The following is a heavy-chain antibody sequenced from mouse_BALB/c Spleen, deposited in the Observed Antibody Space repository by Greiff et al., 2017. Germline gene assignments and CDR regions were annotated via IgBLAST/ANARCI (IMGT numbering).Heavy chain of an antibody. J-gene: IGHJ2*01. CDR2: ISSGGSYT. Sequence: EVHLVESGGDLVKPGGSLKLSCAASGFTFSSYGMSWVRQTPDKRLEWVATISSGGSYTYYPDGVKGRFTISRDNAKNTLYLQMSSLKSEDTAMYYCARLDGFFDYWGQGTTLTVSS. CDR1: GFTFSSYG. D-gene: IGHD2-3*01. V-gene: IGHV5-6*01. CDR3: ARLDGFFDY.